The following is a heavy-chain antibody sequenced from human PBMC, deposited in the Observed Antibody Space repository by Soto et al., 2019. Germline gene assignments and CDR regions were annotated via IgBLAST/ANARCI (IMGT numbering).Heavy chain of an antibody. CDR2: IIPIFGTA. D-gene: IGHD6-13*01. CDR1: GGTFSSYA. CDR3: ASPIAAAVNYLDY. J-gene: IGHJ4*02. Sequence: SVKVSCKASGGTFSSYAISWVRQAPGQGLEWMGGIIPIFGTANYAQKFQGRVTITADESTSTAYMELSSLRSEDTAVYYCASPIAAAVNYLDYWGQGTLVTVSS. V-gene: IGHV1-69*13.